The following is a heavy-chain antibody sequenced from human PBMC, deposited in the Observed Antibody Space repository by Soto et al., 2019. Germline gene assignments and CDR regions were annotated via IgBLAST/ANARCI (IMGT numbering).Heavy chain of an antibody. J-gene: IGHJ4*02. CDR1: GYTFTGCY. CDR3: ARAGDRFYYFDY. V-gene: IGHV1-2*04. CDR2: INPNSGGT. Sequence: ASVKVSCKASGYTFTGCYMHWVRQAPGQGLEWMGWINPNSGGTNYAQKFQGWVTMTRDTSISTAYMELSRLRSDDTAVYYCARAGDRFYYFDYWGQGTLVTVSS. D-gene: IGHD3-16*01.